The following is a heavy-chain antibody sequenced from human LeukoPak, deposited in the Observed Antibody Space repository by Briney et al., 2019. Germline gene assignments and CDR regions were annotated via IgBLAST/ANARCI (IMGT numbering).Heavy chain of an antibody. Sequence: GASVKVSCKASRYTFTSYDINWVRQATGQGLEWMGWMSPNSGNTGYAQKFQGRVTMTRNTSISTAYMELSSLRSEDTAVYYCARGITIFGVVIGRAFYMDVWGKRTTVTVSS. CDR1: RYTFTSYD. D-gene: IGHD3-3*01. V-gene: IGHV1-8*01. CDR3: ARGITIFGVVIGRAFYMDV. J-gene: IGHJ6*03. CDR2: MSPNSGNT.